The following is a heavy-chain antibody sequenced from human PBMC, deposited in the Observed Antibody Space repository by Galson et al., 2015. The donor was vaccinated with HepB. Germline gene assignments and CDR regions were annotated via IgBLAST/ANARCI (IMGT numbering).Heavy chain of an antibody. CDR2: IYPGDSDT. D-gene: IGHD6-13*01. V-gene: IGHV5-51*01. J-gene: IGHJ6*02. CDR1: GYSFTSYW. CDR3: ARQSAAADYYYYYGMDV. Sequence: QSGAEVKKPGESLKISCKGSGYSFTSYWIGWVRQMPGKGLEWMGIIYPGDSDTRYSPSFQGQVTISADKSISTAYLQWSSLKASDTAMYYCARQSAAADYYYYYGMDVWGQGTTVTVSS.